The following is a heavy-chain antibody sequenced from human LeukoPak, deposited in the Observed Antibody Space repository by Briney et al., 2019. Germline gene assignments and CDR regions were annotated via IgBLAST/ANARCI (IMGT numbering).Heavy chain of an antibody. D-gene: IGHD3-22*01. Sequence: ASVKVSCKASGYTFTSYYMHWVRQAPGQGLEWMGIINPSGGSTSYAQKFQGRVTMTRDMSTSTVYMELSSLRSEDTAVYYCAREEGSSYYDSSGPSLNWFDPWGQGTLVTVPS. CDR2: INPSGGST. V-gene: IGHV1-46*01. CDR3: AREEGSSYYDSSGPSLNWFDP. J-gene: IGHJ5*02. CDR1: GYTFTSYY.